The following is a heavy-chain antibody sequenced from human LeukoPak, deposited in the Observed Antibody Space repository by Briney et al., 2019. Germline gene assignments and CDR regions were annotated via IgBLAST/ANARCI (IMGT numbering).Heavy chain of an antibody. Sequence: GASVKVSCKASGYTFTSYGISWVRQAPGQGLEWMGWISAYNGNTNYAQKLQGRVTMTTDTSTSTAYMELRSLRSEDTAVYYCARLGYCSSTSCYTYYYYGMDVWGQGTTVTVSS. CDR3: ARLGYCSSTSCYTYYYYGMDV. J-gene: IGHJ6*02. CDR2: ISAYNGNT. V-gene: IGHV1-18*01. D-gene: IGHD2-2*02. CDR1: GYTFTSYG.